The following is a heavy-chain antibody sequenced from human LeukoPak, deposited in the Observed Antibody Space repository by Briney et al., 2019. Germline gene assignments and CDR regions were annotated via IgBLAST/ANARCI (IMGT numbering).Heavy chain of an antibody. D-gene: IGHD3-10*01. V-gene: IGHV1-69*13. CDR2: IIAMFGTP. J-gene: IGHJ6*02. CDR1: GGSFDNYA. Sequence: AVKVSCKASGGSFDNYAFSWVRQAPGQGLEWMGGIIAMFGTPHNSEKFQGRATITADESTSTAYMELSSLRSEDTAVYYCANKRSEETKQHHHGSGSYFNPWYYGMDVWGQGTKVSVSS. CDR3: ANKRSEETKQHHHGSGSYFNPWYYGMDV.